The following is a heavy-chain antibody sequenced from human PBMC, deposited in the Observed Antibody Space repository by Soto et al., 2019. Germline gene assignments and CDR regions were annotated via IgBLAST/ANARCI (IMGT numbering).Heavy chain of an antibody. CDR3: ARNRPSIAARAYYFDY. D-gene: IGHD6-6*01. Sequence: SETLSLTCAVYGGSFSGYYWSWIRQPPGKGLEWIGEINHSGSTNYNPSLKSRVTISVDTSKNQFSLKLSSVTAADTAVYYCARNRPSIAARAYYFDYWGQGTRVTVS. CDR1: GGSFSGYY. V-gene: IGHV4-34*01. J-gene: IGHJ4*02. CDR2: INHSGST.